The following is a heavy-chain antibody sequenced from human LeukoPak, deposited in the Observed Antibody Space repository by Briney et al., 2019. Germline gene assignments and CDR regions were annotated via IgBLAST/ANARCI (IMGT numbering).Heavy chain of an antibody. CDR2: IWDDGNNK. J-gene: IGHJ5*02. D-gene: IGHD3-10*01. CDR1: GFSFSNHG. Sequence: GGSLRLSCAGSGFSFSNHGMHWVRQAPGKRREWVAVIWDDGNNKRYANSVNGRLTISRDNSENTLYLQMNGLTAEDTAMYYCARDSYQDYYGRFDPWGQGTLVIVSS. CDR3: ARDSYQDYYGRFDP. V-gene: IGHV3-33*01.